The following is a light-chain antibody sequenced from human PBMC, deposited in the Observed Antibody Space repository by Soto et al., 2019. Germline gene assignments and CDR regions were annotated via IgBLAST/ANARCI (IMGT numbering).Light chain of an antibody. J-gene: IGKJ2*01. CDR1: QSVSSRY. CDR2: DAS. Sequence: EIVLTQSPGTLSLSPGERATLSCRASQSVSSRYLAWYQQKHGQAPRVLIYDASTRAIGIPDRFSGSGSGTDFTLTISRLEPEDFAVYYCQQYGSSPDYTFGQGPKLEIK. V-gene: IGKV3-20*01. CDR3: QQYGSSPDYT.